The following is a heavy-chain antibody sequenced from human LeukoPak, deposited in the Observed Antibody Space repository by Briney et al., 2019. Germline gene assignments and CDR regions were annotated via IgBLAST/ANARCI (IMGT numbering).Heavy chain of an antibody. V-gene: IGHV3-53*01. CDR2: IYTGGGT. J-gene: IGHJ4*02. CDR3: ARSQSQFVVVVAAITPEY. D-gene: IGHD2-15*01. CDR1: GFSVRTTY. Sequence: PGGSLRLSCAVSGFSVRTTYMSWVRQAPGKGLEWVSVIYTGGGTDHADSVKGRFTISRDNSKNTLYLQMNSLRAEDTALYYCARSQSQFVVVVAAITPEYWGQGTLVTVSS.